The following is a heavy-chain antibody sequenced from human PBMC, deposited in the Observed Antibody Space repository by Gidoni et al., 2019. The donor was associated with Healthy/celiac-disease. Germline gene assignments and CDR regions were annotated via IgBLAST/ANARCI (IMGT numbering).Heavy chain of an antibody. J-gene: IGHJ4*02. CDR3: ARDSGYGDYDFDY. D-gene: IGHD4-17*01. CDR1: GFTFSSYS. Sequence: EVQLVESGGGLVQPGWSLRLSCAASGFTFSSYSMNWVRQAPGKGLEWVSYISSSSSTIYYADSVKGRFTISRDNAKNSLYLQMNSLRAEDTAVYYCARDSGYGDYDFDYWGQGTLVTVSS. V-gene: IGHV3-48*04. CDR2: ISSSSSTI.